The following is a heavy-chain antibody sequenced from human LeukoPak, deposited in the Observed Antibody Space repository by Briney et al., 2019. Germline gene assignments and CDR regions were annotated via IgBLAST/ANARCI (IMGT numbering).Heavy chain of an antibody. CDR1: GFTFSSYA. CDR2: ISGSGGST. Sequence: GGSLRLSCAASGFTFSSYAMSWVRQAPGKGLEWVSAISGSGGSTYYADSVKGRFTISRDNSKNTLYLQMNSLRAEDTAVYYCAKFNPRWSSRYNWFDPWGQGTLVTVSS. CDR3: AKFNPRWSSRYNWFDP. V-gene: IGHV3-23*01. J-gene: IGHJ5*02. D-gene: IGHD2-15*01.